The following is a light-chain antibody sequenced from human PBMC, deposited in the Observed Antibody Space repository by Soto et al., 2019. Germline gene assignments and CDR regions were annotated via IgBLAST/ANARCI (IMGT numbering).Light chain of an antibody. CDR3: SSYTSSTTLYV. V-gene: IGLV2-14*01. Sequence: QSALTQPASVSGSPGQSIPTSCTGTTINVGYYDYVSWYQQHPGKAPKVLIYEVTNRPSGVSDRFSGSKSGNTASLTISGLQAEDEADYYCSSYTSSTTLYVFGTGTKLTVL. J-gene: IGLJ1*01. CDR1: TINVGYYDY. CDR2: EVT.